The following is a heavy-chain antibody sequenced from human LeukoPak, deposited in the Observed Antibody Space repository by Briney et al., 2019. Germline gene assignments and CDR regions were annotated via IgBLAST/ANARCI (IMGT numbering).Heavy chain of an antibody. Sequence: GGSLRLSCAASGFRFSDYYMTWIRQAPGKGLEWVSHITSSGSTIHYADSVKGRFTISRDNAKNSLYLQMSSLRAEDTAVYYCARIGSSWPNRSDPWGQGTLVTVSS. V-gene: IGHV3-11*01. CDR1: GFRFSDYY. CDR3: ARIGSSWPNRSDP. J-gene: IGHJ5*02. D-gene: IGHD6-13*01. CDR2: ITSSGSTI.